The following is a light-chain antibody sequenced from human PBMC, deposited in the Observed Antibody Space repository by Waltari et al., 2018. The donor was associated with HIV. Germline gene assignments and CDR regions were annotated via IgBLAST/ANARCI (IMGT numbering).Light chain of an antibody. CDR2: GAS. CDR3: QQLNSYSSLT. Sequence: DIQLTQSPSFLSASVGDRVTISCRASQGISNSLAWYQQKPGKAPKPLIYGASTLQSGVPARFSGSGSGTEFTLTIDSLQPDDFATYYCQQLNSYSSLTFGPGTKVDV. CDR1: QGISNS. J-gene: IGKJ3*01. V-gene: IGKV1-9*01.